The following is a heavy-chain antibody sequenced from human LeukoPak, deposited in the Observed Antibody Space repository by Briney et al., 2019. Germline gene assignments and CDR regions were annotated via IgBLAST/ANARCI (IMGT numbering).Heavy chain of an antibody. CDR1: GFTFSSYA. J-gene: IGHJ6*03. CDR2: IRGSGDRT. CDR3: ARGPRSWQLRGSYYYYMDV. D-gene: IGHD2-15*01. Sequence: GGSLRLSCAASGFTFSSYAMSWVRQAPGKGLEWVSAIRGSGDRTHYADSVKGRFTISRDNAKNSLYLQMNSLRAEDTAVYYCARGPRSWQLRGSYYYYMDVWGKGTTVTVSS. V-gene: IGHV3-23*01.